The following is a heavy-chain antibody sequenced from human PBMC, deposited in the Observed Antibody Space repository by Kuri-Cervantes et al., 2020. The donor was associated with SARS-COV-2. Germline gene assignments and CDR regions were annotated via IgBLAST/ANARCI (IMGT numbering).Heavy chain of an antibody. CDR3: TRHRDYYDSSGYYYADLYYFDY. D-gene: IGHD3-22*01. V-gene: IGHV3-73*01. J-gene: IGHJ4*02. CDR2: IRSKANSYAT. Sequence: GESLKISCAASGFTFSGSAMHWVRQASGKGLEWVGRIRSKANSYATAYAASVKGRFTISRDDSKNTAYLQMNSLKTEDTAVYYCTRHRDYYDSSGYYYADLYYFDYWGQGTLVTVSS. CDR1: GFTFSGSA.